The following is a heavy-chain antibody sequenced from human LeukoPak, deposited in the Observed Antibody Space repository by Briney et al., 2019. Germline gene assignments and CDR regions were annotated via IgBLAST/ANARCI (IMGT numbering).Heavy chain of an antibody. D-gene: IGHD2-21*02. CDR2: IYYSGST. CDR1: GGSISSYY. J-gene: IGHJ6*03. CDR3: ARIGGDFYYYYYYYMDV. V-gene: IGHV4-59*01. Sequence: PSETLSLTCTVSGGSISSYYWSWIRQPPGKGLEWIGYIYYSGSTNYNPSLKSRVTISVDTSKNQFSLKLSSVTAADTAVYYCARIGGDFYYYYYYYMDVWGKGTTVTISS.